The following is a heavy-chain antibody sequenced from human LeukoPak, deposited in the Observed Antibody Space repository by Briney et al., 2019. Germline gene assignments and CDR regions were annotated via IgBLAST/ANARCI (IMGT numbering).Heavy chain of an antibody. CDR3: ARDLAPVIAAAGVGNWFDP. V-gene: IGHV3-11*04. CDR1: GFTVSSNY. Sequence: GGSLRLSCAGFGFTVSSNYMSWVRQAPGKGLEWVSYISSSGSTIYYADSVKGRFTISRDNAKNSLYLQMNSLRAEDTAVYYCARDLAPVIAAAGVGNWFDPWGQGTLVTVSS. CDR2: ISSSGSTI. J-gene: IGHJ5*02. D-gene: IGHD6-13*01.